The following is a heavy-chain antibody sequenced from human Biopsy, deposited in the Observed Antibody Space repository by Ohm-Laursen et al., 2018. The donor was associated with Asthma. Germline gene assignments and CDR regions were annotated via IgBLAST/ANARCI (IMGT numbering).Heavy chain of an antibody. J-gene: IGHJ4*02. Sequence: SQTLSLTCTVSYGSITSGGYYWTWIRQHPGKGLEWIGFIYYSGSTYYNPSLKSRVSISVDTPKNQFSLKLSSVTAADAAVYYCARDFVDSAMDYFDYWGQGTLVTVSS. CDR2: IYYSGST. CDR1: YGSITSGGYY. CDR3: ARDFVDSAMDYFDY. D-gene: IGHD5-18*01. V-gene: IGHV4-31*03.